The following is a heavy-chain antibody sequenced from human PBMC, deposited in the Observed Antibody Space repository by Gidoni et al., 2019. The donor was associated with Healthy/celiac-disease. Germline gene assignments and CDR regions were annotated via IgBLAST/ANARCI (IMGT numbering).Heavy chain of an antibody. V-gene: IGHV3-33*01. D-gene: IGHD3-22*01. J-gene: IGHJ4*02. Sequence: QVQLVESGGGVVQPGRSLRLSCAASGFTFSSYGMHWVRQAPGKGLEWVAVIWYDGSNKYYADSVKGRFTISRDNSKNTLYLQMNSLRAEDTAVYYCARDSEYYYDSSGYYDYWGQGTLVTVSS. CDR3: ARDSEYYYDSSGYYDY. CDR1: GFTFSSYG. CDR2: IWYDGSNK.